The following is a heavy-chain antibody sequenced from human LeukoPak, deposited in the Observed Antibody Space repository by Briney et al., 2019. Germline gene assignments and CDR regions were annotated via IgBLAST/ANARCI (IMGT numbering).Heavy chain of an antibody. J-gene: IGHJ4*02. CDR1: GYTFASYG. V-gene: IGHV1-18*01. CDR2: ISAYDGNT. CDR3: ARDGSGWYGLSY. Sequence: ASVKVSCKASGYTFASYGISWVRQAPGQGLEWMGWISAYDGNTNYAQKLQGRVTMTTDASTSIAYMELRSLKSDDTAVYYCARDGSGWYGLSYWGQGTLVTVSS. D-gene: IGHD6-19*01.